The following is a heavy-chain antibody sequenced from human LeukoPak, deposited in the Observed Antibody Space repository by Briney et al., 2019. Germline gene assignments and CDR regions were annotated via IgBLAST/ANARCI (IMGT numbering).Heavy chain of an antibody. D-gene: IGHD5-18*01. CDR2: IWYDGSNK. J-gene: IGHJ4*02. V-gene: IGHV3-33*01. CDR1: GFTFSSYG. CDR3: ARDGRYSYGTGTFDY. Sequence: GGSLRLSCAASGFTFSSYGMHWVRQAPGKGLEWVAVIWYDGSNKYYADSVKGRFTISRDNSKNTLNLQMNSLRAEDTAVYYCARDGRYSYGTGTFDYWGQGTLVTVSS.